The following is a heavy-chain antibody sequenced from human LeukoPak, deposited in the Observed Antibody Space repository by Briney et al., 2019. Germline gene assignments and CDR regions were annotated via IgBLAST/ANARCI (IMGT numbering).Heavy chain of an antibody. Sequence: GGSLRLSCAASGFTFSNYWMHWVRQAPGEALMWVSRIKSDGSSTTYADSVKGRFTISRDNAKNTLYLQMNSLRAEDTAVYYCSRDSLSSCGGDCYSGLDVWGQGTTVAVSS. CDR3: SRDSLSSCGGDCYSGLDV. V-gene: IGHV3-74*01. CDR2: IKSDGSST. J-gene: IGHJ6*02. CDR1: GFTFSNYW. D-gene: IGHD2-21*02.